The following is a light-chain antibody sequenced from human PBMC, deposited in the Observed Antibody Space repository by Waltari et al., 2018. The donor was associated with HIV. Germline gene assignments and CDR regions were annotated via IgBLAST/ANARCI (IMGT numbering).Light chain of an antibody. CDR3: QTWGSGIHVV. CDR2: VNSDGSH. CDR1: TVHSNYD. Sequence: QLALTQSPSASASVGASVNLTCTLTTVHSNYDIPWHQQPPEKGPRYLMKVNSDGSHKKEDGVPDRFSGSSSGAERYLTISSLQSEDEGDYYCQTWGSGIHVVFGGGTKVTVL. V-gene: IGLV4-69*01. J-gene: IGLJ2*01.